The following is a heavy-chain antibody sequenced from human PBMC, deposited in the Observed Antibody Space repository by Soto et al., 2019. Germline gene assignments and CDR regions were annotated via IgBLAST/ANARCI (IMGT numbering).Heavy chain of an antibody. CDR2: IRSKTYGGTT. D-gene: IGHD1-7*01. CDR1: GFTLGDYA. Sequence: EVQLVESGGGLVKPGRSLRLSCTASGFTLGDYAMSWFRQAPGKGLEWVGFIRSKTYGGTTEYAASVKGRFTISRDESKSIAHLQMNSLKTEDTAVYYCSKTRGPASNYYYYGMDVWGQGTTVTVSS. J-gene: IGHJ6*02. CDR3: SKTRGPASNYYYYGMDV. V-gene: IGHV3-49*05.